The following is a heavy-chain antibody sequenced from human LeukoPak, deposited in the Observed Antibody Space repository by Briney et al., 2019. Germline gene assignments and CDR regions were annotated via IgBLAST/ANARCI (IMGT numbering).Heavy chain of an antibody. Sequence: ASVKVSCKASGYTFTSYDINWVRQAPGLGLEWMGWISGYNGNTNYAQKFQGRVTMTTDTSTSTAFMELRSPRSDDTAVYYCGRQVDTTMALPDYWGQGTLVTVSS. CDR3: GRQVDTTMALPDY. J-gene: IGHJ4*02. CDR2: ISGYNGNT. V-gene: IGHV1-18*01. CDR1: GYTFTSYD. D-gene: IGHD5-18*01.